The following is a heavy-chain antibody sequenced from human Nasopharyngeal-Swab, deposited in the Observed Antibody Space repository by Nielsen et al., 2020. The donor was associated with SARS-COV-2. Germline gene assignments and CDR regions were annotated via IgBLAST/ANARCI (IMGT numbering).Heavy chain of an antibody. CDR1: GFTFGDYA. D-gene: IGHD6-19*01. Sequence: GESLKISCTASGFTFGDYAVSWFRQAPGKGLEWVGLIRSKAYGGTTEYAASVKGRFTLSRDDSKTIAYLQMNSLTTEDTAVYSCSLSPPVAVDYWGQGTLVTVSS. V-gene: IGHV3-49*03. CDR2: IRSKAYGGTT. CDR3: SLSPPVAVDY. J-gene: IGHJ4*02.